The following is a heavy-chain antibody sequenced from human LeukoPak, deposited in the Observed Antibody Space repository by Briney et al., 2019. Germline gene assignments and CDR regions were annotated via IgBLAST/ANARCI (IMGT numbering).Heavy chain of an antibody. J-gene: IGHJ2*01. D-gene: IGHD3-22*01. Sequence: GGSLRLSCAASGFTFSSYAMSWVRQAPGKGLEWVSAISGSGGSTYYADSVKGRFTISRDNSKNTLYLQMNSLRAEDTAVYYCAKERRLRIVVPTAYFDLWGRGTLVTVSS. CDR1: GFTFSSYA. CDR2: ISGSGGST. V-gene: IGHV3-23*01. CDR3: AKERRLRIVVPTAYFDL.